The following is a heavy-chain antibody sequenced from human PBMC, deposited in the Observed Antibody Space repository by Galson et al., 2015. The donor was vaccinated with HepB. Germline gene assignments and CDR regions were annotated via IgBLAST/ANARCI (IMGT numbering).Heavy chain of an antibody. D-gene: IGHD3-16*01. CDR2: ISGSGGSS. CDR1: GFTFSNYV. V-gene: IGHV3-23*01. Sequence: SLRLSCAASGFTFSNYVMTWVRQAPGKGLEWVSGISGSGGSSYHADSVKGRFTISRDNSKNTLYLQMNSLRAEDTAVYYCAKGVGNYDDVWGSFGYYYGLDVWGQGTTVTVSS. J-gene: IGHJ6*02. CDR3: AKGVGNYDDVWGSFGYYYGLDV.